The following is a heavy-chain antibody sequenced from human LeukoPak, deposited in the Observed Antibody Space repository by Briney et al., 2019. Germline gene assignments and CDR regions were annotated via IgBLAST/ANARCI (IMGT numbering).Heavy chain of an antibody. V-gene: IGHV4-59*01. CDR2: IYYSGGS. CDR3: ARLSSDNYGYFDY. Sequence: PSETLSLTCTVSGDSISSYYWSWIRQPPGKGLDYIGYIYYSGGSNYNPSLKSRVTILVDTSKNQFSLKLSSVTAADTAVYHCARLSSDNYGYFDYWGQGALVTVSS. D-gene: IGHD3-22*01. CDR1: GDSISSYY. J-gene: IGHJ4*02.